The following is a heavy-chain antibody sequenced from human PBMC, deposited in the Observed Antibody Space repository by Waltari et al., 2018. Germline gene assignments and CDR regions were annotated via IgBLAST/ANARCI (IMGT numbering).Heavy chain of an antibody. Sequence: QVQLVQSGAEVKKPGASVTVSCKASGYTFTGYSIHWVRPAPGQGLEWMGWINPNSGVTNYAQKFQGRVTMTRDTSISTAYIELSRLRSDDTAVYYCATIAVTGIGPGYFDYWGQGNMVTVSS. J-gene: IGHJ4*02. D-gene: IGHD6-19*01. CDR3: ATIAVTGIGPGYFDY. CDR1: GYTFTGYS. V-gene: IGHV1-2*02. CDR2: INPNSGVT.